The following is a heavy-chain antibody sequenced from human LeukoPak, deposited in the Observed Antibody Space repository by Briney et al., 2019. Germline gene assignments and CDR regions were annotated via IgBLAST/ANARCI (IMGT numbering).Heavy chain of an antibody. D-gene: IGHD3-3*01. J-gene: IGHJ5*02. CDR2: IRYDGSNK. CDR1: GFTFSSYG. Sequence: GGSLRLSCAASGFTFSSYGMHWVRQAPGKGLEWVAFIRYDGSNKYYADSVKGRFTISRDNSKNTLYLQMNSLRAEDTAVYYCAKGSMEWLLYESGDWFDPWGQGTLVTVSS. CDR3: AKGSMEWLLYESGDWFDP. V-gene: IGHV3-30*02.